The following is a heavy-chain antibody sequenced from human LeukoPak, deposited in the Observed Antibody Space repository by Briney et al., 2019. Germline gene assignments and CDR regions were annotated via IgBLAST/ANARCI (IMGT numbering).Heavy chain of an antibody. D-gene: IGHD1-7*01. CDR3: ARGWIDWNYAGGWFDP. CDR2: INPSGGST. Sequence: ASVKVSCKASGYTFTSYYMHWVRQAPRQGLEWMGIINPSGGSTSYAQKFQGRVTMTRDTSTSTVYMELSSLRSEDTAVYYCARGWIDWNYAGGWFDPWGQGTLVTVSS. CDR1: GYTFTSYY. V-gene: IGHV1-46*01. J-gene: IGHJ5*02.